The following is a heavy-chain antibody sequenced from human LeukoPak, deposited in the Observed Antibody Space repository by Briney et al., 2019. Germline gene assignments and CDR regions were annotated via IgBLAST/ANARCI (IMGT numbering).Heavy chain of an antibody. CDR2: IYTSGST. Sequence: PSETLSLTCTVSGGSISSYYWSWIRQPAGKGLEWIGRIYTSGSTYYNPSLKSRVTISVDTSKNQFSLKLSSVTAADTAVYYCARELDISTGLDAFDIWGQGTMVTVSS. D-gene: IGHD3-9*01. V-gene: IGHV4-4*07. CDR1: GGSISSYY. CDR3: ARELDISTGLDAFDI. J-gene: IGHJ3*02.